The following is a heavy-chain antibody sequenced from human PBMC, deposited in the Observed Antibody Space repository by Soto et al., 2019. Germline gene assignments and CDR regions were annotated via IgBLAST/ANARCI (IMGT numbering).Heavy chain of an antibody. J-gene: IGHJ4*02. V-gene: IGHV3-23*01. CDR3: AKDRVITFGGVRYYFDY. Sequence: GGSLRLSCAASGFTFSSYAMSWVRQAPGKGLEWVSAIGGSGGSTYYADSVKGRFTISRDNSKNTLYLQMNSLRAEDTAVYYCAKDRVITFGGVRYYFDYWGQGTLVTVSS. CDR2: IGGSGGST. D-gene: IGHD3-16*01. CDR1: GFTFSSYA.